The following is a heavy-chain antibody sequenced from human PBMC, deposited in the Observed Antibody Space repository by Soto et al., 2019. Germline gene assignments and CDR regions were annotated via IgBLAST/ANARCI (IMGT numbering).Heavy chain of an antibody. CDR2: MNPDSGST. J-gene: IGHJ5*02. CDR1: GYPFTSYH. CDR3: AIGRLISTGDASGWDIAH. D-gene: IGHD6-19*01. V-gene: IGHV1-8*01. Sequence: QVQLVQSGAEVKKPGASVKVSCKPSGYPFTSYHVNWVRQAPGQGLEWMGWMNPDSGSTDYALKFQGRLTMIRNTSMITAYLELRILTSEDTAIYDCAIGRLISTGDASGWDIAHWCQGAQVIFSS.